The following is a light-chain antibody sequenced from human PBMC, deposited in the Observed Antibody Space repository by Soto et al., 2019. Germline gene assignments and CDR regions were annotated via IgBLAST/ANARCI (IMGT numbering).Light chain of an antibody. V-gene: IGKV1-5*01. CDR3: QQYNGYSQT. J-gene: IGKJ1*01. CDR2: DAS. Sequence: EIQMTQSPSTRSAAVGDRVTITFRASQSISTWLAWYQQRPGKAPNLLIYDASTVESGVPSRFRGSGSGTEFTLTINNLQPDDYAFYYCQQYNGYSQTFGQGAKVDIK. CDR1: QSISTW.